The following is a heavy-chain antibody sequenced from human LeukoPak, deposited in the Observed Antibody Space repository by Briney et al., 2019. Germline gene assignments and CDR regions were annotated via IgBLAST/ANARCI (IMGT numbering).Heavy chain of an antibody. CDR2: ISDNGGGT. CDR1: GFTFSSYA. J-gene: IGHJ4*02. V-gene: IGHV3-23*01. CDR3: AKVTVGASYYSDY. D-gene: IGHD1-26*01. Sequence: GGSLRLSCAASGFTFSSYAMTWVRQAPGKGLEWVSGISDNGGGTYYADSVKGRFTISRDFSKNTLFLQMNSLRAEDTAVYYCAKVTVGASYYSDYRGQGTLVTVSS.